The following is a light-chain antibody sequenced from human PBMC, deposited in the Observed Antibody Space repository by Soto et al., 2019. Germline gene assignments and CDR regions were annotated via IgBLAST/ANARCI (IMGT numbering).Light chain of an antibody. Sequence: QSVLTQPASVSGSPGQSITISCTGTSSDVGGYNYVSWYQQHPGKAPKLMIYEVSNRPSGVSNRFSGSKSGNTASLTISGLQAEDEADYYCSSYTSNSTPLVFGSGTKVTVL. J-gene: IGLJ1*01. CDR2: EVS. CDR3: SSYTSNSTPLV. CDR1: SSDVGGYNY. V-gene: IGLV2-14*01.